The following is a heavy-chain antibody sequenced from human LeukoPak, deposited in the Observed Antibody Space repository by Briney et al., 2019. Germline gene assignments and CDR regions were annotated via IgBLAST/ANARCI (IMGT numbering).Heavy chain of an antibody. CDR1: GGTFSNYA. CDR3: ARQLLCSGGSCHDYYYYMDV. V-gene: IGHV1-69*06. Sequence: SVKVSCKASGGTFSNYAITWVRQAPGQGLEWMGGIIPIFGTANYAQKFQGRVTITADKSTSTAYMELSSLRSEDTAVYYCARQLLCSGGSCHDYYYYMDVWGKGTTVTVSS. CDR2: IIPIFGTA. J-gene: IGHJ6*03. D-gene: IGHD2-15*01.